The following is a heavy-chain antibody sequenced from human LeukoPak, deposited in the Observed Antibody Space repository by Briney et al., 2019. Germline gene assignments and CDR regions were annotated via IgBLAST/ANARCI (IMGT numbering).Heavy chain of an antibody. CDR3: ARDLGSSSWFDAFDI. V-gene: IGHV1-69*13. Sequence: ASVKVSCKASGGTVSSYAISWVRQAPGQGLEWRGGIIPIFGTANYAQKFQGRVTITADESTSTAYMELSSLRSEDTAVYYCARDLGSSSWFDAFDIWGQGTMVTVSS. J-gene: IGHJ3*02. CDR2: IIPIFGTA. CDR1: GGTVSSYA. D-gene: IGHD6-13*01.